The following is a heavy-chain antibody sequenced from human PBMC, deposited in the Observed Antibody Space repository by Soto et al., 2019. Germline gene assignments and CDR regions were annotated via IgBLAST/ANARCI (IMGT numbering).Heavy chain of an antibody. CDR3: AKEGNYYGSGSYYTRVYYYYMDV. D-gene: IGHD3-10*01. Sequence: ESGGGLVPPGRSLRLSCAASGFTFDDYAMHWVRQAPGKGLEWVSGISWNSGSIGYADSVKGRFTISRDNAKNSLYLQMNSLRAEDTALYYCAKEGNYYGSGSYYTRVYYYYMDVWGKGTTVTVSS. J-gene: IGHJ6*03. V-gene: IGHV3-9*01. CDR2: ISWNSGSI. CDR1: GFTFDDYA.